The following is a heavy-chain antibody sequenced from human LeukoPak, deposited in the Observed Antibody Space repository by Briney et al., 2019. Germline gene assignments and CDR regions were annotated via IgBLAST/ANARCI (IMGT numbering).Heavy chain of an antibody. Sequence: GGSLRLSCAASGFSFSSYAMNWVRQAPGKGLEWVSTISSTGGSTYYADSVKGRFTISRDNSKNTLYLQMNSLRAEDTAVDYWSKDVWSVVGELVRYFDYWGQGTLVTVSS. CDR2: ISSTGGST. V-gene: IGHV3-23*01. CDR1: GFSFSSYA. CDR3: SKDVWSVVGELVRYFDY. J-gene: IGHJ4*02. D-gene: IGHD1-26*01.